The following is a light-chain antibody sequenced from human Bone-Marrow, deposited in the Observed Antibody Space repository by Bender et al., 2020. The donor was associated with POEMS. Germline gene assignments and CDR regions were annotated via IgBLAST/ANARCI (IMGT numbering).Light chain of an antibody. CDR2: KDI. Sequence: SYELTQLPSVSVSPGQTARITCSGDVLSNQYSYWYQHKAGQAPVLVIFKDIERPSGIPERFSGSNSGTTATLTISRVEAGDEADYYCQVWDNGSDHYVFGIGTAVTVL. CDR3: QVWDNGSDHYV. V-gene: IGLV3-25*02. J-gene: IGLJ1*01. CDR1: VLSNQY.